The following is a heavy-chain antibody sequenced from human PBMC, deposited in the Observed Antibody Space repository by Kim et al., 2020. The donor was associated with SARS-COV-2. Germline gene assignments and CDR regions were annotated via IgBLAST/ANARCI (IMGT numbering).Heavy chain of an antibody. CDR3: ARDHEFAPMDVGDY. D-gene: IGHD1-26*01. V-gene: IGHV3-33*01. Sequence: AAPGKGRFTISRDNSKHTVYLQMNSLRAEDTAVYYCARDHEFAPMDVGDYWGQGTLVTVSS. J-gene: IGHJ4*02.